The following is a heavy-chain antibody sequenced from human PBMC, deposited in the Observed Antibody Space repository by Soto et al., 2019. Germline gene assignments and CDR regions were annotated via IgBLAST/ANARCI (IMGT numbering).Heavy chain of an antibody. V-gene: IGHV3-11*01. Sequence: QVQLVESGGGLVKPGGSLRLSCAASGFTFSDYYMSWIRQAPGKGLEWVSYISSSGSTISYADCVKGRFTISRDNATNSLYLQMNSARAEDTAVYSCERPSTVGDPGPFDYWGQGTLVTVSS. CDR2: ISSSGSTI. CDR1: GFTFSDYY. J-gene: IGHJ4*02. D-gene: IGHD4-17*01. CDR3: ERPSTVGDPGPFDY.